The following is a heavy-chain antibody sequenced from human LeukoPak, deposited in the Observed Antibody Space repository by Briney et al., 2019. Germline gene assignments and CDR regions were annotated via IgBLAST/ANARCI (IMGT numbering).Heavy chain of an antibody. D-gene: IGHD5-24*01. CDR2: ISYDGSNK. J-gene: IGHJ4*02. CDR1: GFTFSSYD. V-gene: IGHV3-30*04. Sequence: GGSLRLSCAASGFTFSSYDMHWVRQAPGKGLEWVALISYDGSNKYYADSVKGRFTISRDNSKNTLYLQMNSLRAEDTAVYYCARGFGSTERRWLLGYWGQGTLVTVSS. CDR3: ARGFGSTERRWLLGY.